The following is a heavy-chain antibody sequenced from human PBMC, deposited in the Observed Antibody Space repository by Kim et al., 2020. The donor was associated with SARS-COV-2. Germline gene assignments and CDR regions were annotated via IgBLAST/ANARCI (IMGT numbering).Heavy chain of an antibody. CDR1: GFTFSSYS. CDR3: ARDATFGGVIALQFDY. V-gene: IGHV3-21*01. CDR2: ISSSSSYI. J-gene: IGHJ4*02. Sequence: GGSLRLSCAASGFTFSSYSMNWVRQAPGKGLEWVSSISSSSSYIYYADSVKGRFTISRDNAKNSLYLQMNSLRAEDTAVYYCARDATFGGVIALQFDYWGQGTLVTVSS. D-gene: IGHD3-16*02.